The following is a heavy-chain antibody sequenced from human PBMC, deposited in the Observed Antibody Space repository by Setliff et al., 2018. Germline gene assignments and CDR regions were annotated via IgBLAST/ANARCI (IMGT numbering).Heavy chain of an antibody. CDR2: ISAYSGNT. V-gene: IGHV1-18*01. CDR1: GYKFNDYA. D-gene: IGHD2-2*01. Sequence: GASVKVSCKTSGYKFNDYAISWVRQGPGQGLEWMGWISAYSGNTYYAQKLHDRVTLTTDTSTSTAYMELRSLGTDDTAVYYCSRLVRYCTTTTCQRASGGEFWGQGTLVTAPQ. CDR3: SRLVRYCTTTTCQRASGGEF. J-gene: IGHJ4*02.